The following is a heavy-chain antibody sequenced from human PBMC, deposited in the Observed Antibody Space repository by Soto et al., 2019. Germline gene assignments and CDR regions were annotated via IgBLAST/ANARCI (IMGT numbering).Heavy chain of an antibody. CDR2: INHSGSA. D-gene: IGHD1-26*01. CDR1: GGSISGYI. J-gene: IGHJ4*02. CDR3: ARGLITGSQYSGGWYYFDS. V-gene: IGHV4-34*01. Sequence: QVQLQQSGAGLLKPSETLSLTCDVYGGSISGYIWTWIRQTPGKGLQWMGQINHSGSANYNPSLKSRVTISVHTSNSQSSLELSSVTAADTAVYYCARGLITGSQYSGGWYYFDSWGQGTQVTVSS.